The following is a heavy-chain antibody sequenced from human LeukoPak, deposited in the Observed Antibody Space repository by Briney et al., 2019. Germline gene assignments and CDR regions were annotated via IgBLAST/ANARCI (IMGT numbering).Heavy chain of an antibody. CDR2: INPSGGST. V-gene: IGHV1-46*01. J-gene: IGHJ5*02. Sequence: ASVKVSCKASGYSFTTYHMHWVRQAPGQGLEWMGIINPSGGSTNYAQNFQGRVTMTRDMSTSTVYMELSSLRSEDTAVYYCARDGRIGSSSVFGWFDPWGQGTLVTVSS. CDR1: GYSFTTYH. CDR3: ARDGRIGSSSVFGWFDP. D-gene: IGHD6-6*01.